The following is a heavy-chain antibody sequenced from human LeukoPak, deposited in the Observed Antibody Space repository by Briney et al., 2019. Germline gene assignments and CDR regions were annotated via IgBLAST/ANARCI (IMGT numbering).Heavy chain of an antibody. CDR1: GFTFSTYG. CDR3: AKGVGSDFDY. J-gene: IGHJ4*02. V-gene: IGHV3-23*01. CDR2: ISGSGGST. D-gene: IGHD1-26*01. Sequence: GGSLRLSCAASGFTFSTYGMSWVRQAPGKGLEWVSAISGSGGSTYYADSVRGRFTISRDNSKNTLYLQMNSLRAEDTAVYYCAKGVGSDFDYWGQGTLVTVSS.